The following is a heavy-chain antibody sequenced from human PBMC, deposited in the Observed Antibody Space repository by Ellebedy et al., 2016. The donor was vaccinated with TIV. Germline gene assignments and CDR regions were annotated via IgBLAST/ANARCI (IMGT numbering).Heavy chain of an antibody. CDR3: ARDAAGNGGKLDY. Sequence: PGGSLRLSCAASGFTVTTNYMNWVRQAPGKGLEWVSVIFSAADGGETHYADSVKGRFTISRDSYKNTLYLQMNSLRAEDTAVYYCARDAAGNGGKLDYWGQGALVTVSS. D-gene: IGHD4-23*01. CDR1: GFTVTTNY. J-gene: IGHJ4*02. CDR2: IFSAADGGET. V-gene: IGHV3-53*01.